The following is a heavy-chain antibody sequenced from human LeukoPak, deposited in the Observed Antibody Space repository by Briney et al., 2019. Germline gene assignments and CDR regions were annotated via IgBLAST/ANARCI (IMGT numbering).Heavy chain of an antibody. J-gene: IGHJ4*02. CDR2: ISGSGGST. D-gene: IGHD5-12*01. CDR1: GFTFSSYA. Sequence: PGGSLRLSCAASGFTFSSYAMSWVRQAPGKGLESVSAISGSGGSTYYADSVKGRFTISRDNSKNTLYLQMNSLRAEDTAVYYCAKNSGYDLFPYYFDYWGQGTLVTVSS. CDR3: AKNSGYDLFPYYFDY. V-gene: IGHV3-23*01.